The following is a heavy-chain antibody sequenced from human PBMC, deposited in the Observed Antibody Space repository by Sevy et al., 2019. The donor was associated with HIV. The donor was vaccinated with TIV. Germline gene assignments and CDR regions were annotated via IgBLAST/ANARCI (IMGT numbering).Heavy chain of an antibody. CDR3: TTDPYSSSQFYYYYGTDV. V-gene: IGHV3-15*01. J-gene: IGHJ6*02. Sequence: GGSLRLSCAASGFTFSNAWMNWVRQAPGKGLEWVGRIKRKTDGGTTDYRAPVKGRFTISRDDSRNTIYLQMNSLKTEDTAVYYCTTDPYSSSQFYYYYGTDVWGQGTTVTVSS. CDR1: GFTFSNAW. D-gene: IGHD6-6*01. CDR2: IKRKTDGGTT.